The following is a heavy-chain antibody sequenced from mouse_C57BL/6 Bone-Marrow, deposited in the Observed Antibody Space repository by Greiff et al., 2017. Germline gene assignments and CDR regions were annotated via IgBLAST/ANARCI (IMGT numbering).Heavy chain of an antibody. Sequence: QVQLQQSGAELARPGASVKLSCKASGYTFTSYGISWVKQRTGQGLEWIGEIYPRSGNTYYNEKFKGKATLTADKSSSTAYMELRSLTSEDAAVXFCAKEGITTVVAKGYFDVWGTGTTVTVSS. V-gene: IGHV1-81*01. CDR2: IYPRSGNT. CDR3: AKEGITTVVAKGYFDV. CDR1: GYTFTSYG. J-gene: IGHJ1*03. D-gene: IGHD1-1*01.